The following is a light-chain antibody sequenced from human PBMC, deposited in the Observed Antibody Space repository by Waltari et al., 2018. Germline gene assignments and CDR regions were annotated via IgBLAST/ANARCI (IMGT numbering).Light chain of an antibody. V-gene: IGLV3-19*01. J-gene: IGLJ2*01. Sequence: SSELTQDPAVSVALGQTGRITCQGDSLRSNYASRYQQKPGQAPVLVIYGKNNRPSGIPDRFSGSSSGNTASLTITGAQAEDEADYYCNSRDSSGNHVVFGGGTKLTVL. CDR3: NSRDSSGNHVV. CDR1: SLRSNY. CDR2: GKN.